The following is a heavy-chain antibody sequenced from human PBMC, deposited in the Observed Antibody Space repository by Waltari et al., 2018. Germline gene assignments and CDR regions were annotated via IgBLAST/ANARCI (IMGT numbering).Heavy chain of an antibody. CDR2: IYSGGNT. Sequence: EVQLVEYGGGLVQPGGSLRLSCAASGFTVSNNYMKWVRQAPGKGLEWVSLIYSGGNTYYADSGKGRFTISRDNSKNTLYLQMNSLRAEDSAVYYCARDGNGGGVWGRGTTVTVSS. V-gene: IGHV3-66*01. CDR1: GFTVSNNY. J-gene: IGHJ6*02. D-gene: IGHD3-16*01. CDR3: ARDGNGGGV.